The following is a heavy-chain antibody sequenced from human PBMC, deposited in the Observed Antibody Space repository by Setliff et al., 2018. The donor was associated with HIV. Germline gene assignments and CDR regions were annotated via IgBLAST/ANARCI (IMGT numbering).Heavy chain of an antibody. Sequence: SETLSLTCTVSGGSISSYYWSWIRQPAGKGLEWIGRIYDSESTYYNPSLKSRVTISVDTSKNQFSLKLSSVTAADTAVYYCARRPAGAVAGGYGMDVWGQGTTVTVSS. V-gene: IGHV4-4*07. CDR3: ARRPAGAVAGGYGMDV. D-gene: IGHD6-19*01. CDR2: IYDSEST. J-gene: IGHJ6*02. CDR1: GGSISSYY.